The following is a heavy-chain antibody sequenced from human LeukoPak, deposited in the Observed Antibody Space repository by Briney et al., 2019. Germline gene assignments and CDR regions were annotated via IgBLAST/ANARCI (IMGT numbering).Heavy chain of an antibody. V-gene: IGHV4-38-2*02. CDR2: IYHSGST. CDR3: ARDPGGDSSGPFDP. J-gene: IGHJ5*02. D-gene: IGHD3-22*01. Sequence: SETLSLTCAVYGGSLSGYYWGWIRQPPGKGLEWIGSIYHSGSTYYNPSLKSRVTISVDTSKNQFSLKLSSVTAADTAVYYCARDPGGDSSGPFDPWGQGTLVTVSS. CDR1: GGSLSGYY.